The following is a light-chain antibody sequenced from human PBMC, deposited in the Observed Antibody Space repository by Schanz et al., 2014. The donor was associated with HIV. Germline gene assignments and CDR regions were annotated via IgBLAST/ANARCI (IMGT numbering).Light chain of an antibody. J-gene: IGLJ3*02. CDR1: RSNIGRNT. CDR3: AAWDDSLNNWV. CDR2: SND. V-gene: IGLV1-44*01. Sequence: QSVLTQPPSASGTPGQRVTISCSGSRSNIGRNTVNWYQQLPGTAPKVLIYSNDQRPSGVPDRFFGSRSGTSASLDITGLQSEDEADYYCAAWDDSLNNWVFGGGTKLTVL.